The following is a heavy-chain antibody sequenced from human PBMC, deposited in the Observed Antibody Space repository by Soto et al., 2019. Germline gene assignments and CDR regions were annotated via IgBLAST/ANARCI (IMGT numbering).Heavy chain of an antibody. CDR2: ISGSATNT. V-gene: IGHV3-23*01. CDR3: AKDVMYSSSWYYFDY. D-gene: IGHD6-13*01. Sequence: GGSLRLSCAASGFTFSSYAVSWVRQAPGKGLEWVSAISGSATNTYYADSVKGRFTISRDNSKNTLYLQMNSLRAEDTAVYYCAKDVMYSSSWYYFDYWGQGILVTVSS. CDR1: GFTFSSYA. J-gene: IGHJ4*02.